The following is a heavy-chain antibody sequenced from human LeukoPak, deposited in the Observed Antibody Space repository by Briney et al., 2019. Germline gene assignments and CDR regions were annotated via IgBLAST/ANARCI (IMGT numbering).Heavy chain of an antibody. CDR2: INPNSGGT. CDR3: ARDRGWQQLVRDYFDY. Sequence: ASVKVSCKASGYTFTGYYMHWVRRAPGQGLEWMGWINPNSGGTNYAQKFQGRVTMTRDTSISTAYMELSRLRSDDTAVYYCARDRGWQQLVRDYFDYWGQGTLVTASS. J-gene: IGHJ4*02. D-gene: IGHD6-13*01. CDR1: GYTFTGYY. V-gene: IGHV1-2*02.